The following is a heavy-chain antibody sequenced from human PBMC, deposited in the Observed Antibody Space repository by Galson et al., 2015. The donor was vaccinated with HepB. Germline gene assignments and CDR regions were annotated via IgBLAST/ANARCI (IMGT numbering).Heavy chain of an antibody. V-gene: IGHV5-51*01. CDR2: IYPDDSDT. D-gene: IGHD6-19*01. CDR3: ARHVLPSGWPLDY. J-gene: IGHJ4*02. CDR1: GYSFTNYW. Sequence: QSGAEVKKPGESLKISCKGSGYSFTNYWIGWVRQMPGKGLEWMGIIYPDDSDTRYSPSFEGQVTISADKSISTAYLQWSSLKASDTGMYYCARHVLPSGWPLDYWGQGTLVTVSS.